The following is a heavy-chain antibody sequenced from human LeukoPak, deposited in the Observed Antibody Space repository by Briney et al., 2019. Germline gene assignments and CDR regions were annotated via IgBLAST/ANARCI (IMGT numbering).Heavy chain of an antibody. Sequence: ASVKVSCKVSGYTLTELSTHWVRQAPGEGLEWMGGFDPEDGETIYAQKFQGRVTMTEDTSTDTAYMELCSLRSEDTAVYYCATTKRWDTAMVIWGQGTLVTVSS. V-gene: IGHV1-24*01. CDR3: ATTKRWDTAMVI. D-gene: IGHD5-18*01. CDR1: GYTLTELS. CDR2: FDPEDGET. J-gene: IGHJ4*02.